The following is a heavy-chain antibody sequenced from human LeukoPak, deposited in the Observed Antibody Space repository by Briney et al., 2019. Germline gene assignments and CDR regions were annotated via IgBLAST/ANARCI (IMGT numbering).Heavy chain of an antibody. J-gene: IGHJ3*02. CDR2: IYYSGST. Sequence: TSETLSLTCTVSGGSISSYYWSWIRQPPGKGLEWIGYIYYSGSTNYNPSLKSRVTISVDTSKNQFSLKLSSVTAADTAVYYCARWVVINPSDAFDIWGQGTMVTVSS. CDR3: ARWVVINPSDAFDI. D-gene: IGHD3-22*01. V-gene: IGHV4-59*12. CDR1: GGSISSYY.